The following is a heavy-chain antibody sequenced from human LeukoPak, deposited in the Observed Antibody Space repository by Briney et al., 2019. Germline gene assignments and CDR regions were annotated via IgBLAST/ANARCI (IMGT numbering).Heavy chain of an antibody. D-gene: IGHD3-16*01. CDR3: ARDFWGSGYAFDI. CDR1: GFTFSSYE. CDR2: ISSSGSTI. Sequence: GGSLRLSCAASGFTFSSYEMNWVRQAPGMGLEWVSYISSSGSTIYYADSVKGRFTISRDNAKNSLYLQMNSLRAEDTAVYYCARDFWGSGYAFDIWGQGTMVTVSS. V-gene: IGHV3-48*03. J-gene: IGHJ3*02.